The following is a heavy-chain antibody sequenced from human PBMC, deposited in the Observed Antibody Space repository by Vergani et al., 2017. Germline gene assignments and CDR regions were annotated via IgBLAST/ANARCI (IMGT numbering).Heavy chain of an antibody. CDR2: IYYSGST. CDR3: ARHHIYAGYDILTGTNDNAFDI. V-gene: IGHV4-39*01. J-gene: IGHJ3*02. Sequence: QLQLQESGPGLVKPSETQSLTCTVSGGSISSSSYYWGWIRQPPGKGLEWIGSIYYSGSTYYNPSLKSRVTISVETSKNQFSLKLSSVTAADTAVYYCARHHIYAGYDILTGTNDNAFDIWGQGTMVTVSS. CDR1: GGSISSSSYY. D-gene: IGHD3-9*01.